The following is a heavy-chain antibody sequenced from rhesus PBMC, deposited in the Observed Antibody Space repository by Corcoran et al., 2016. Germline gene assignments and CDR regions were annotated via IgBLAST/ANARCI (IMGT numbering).Heavy chain of an antibody. J-gene: IGHJ4*01. Sequence: QVQLQESGPAVVKPSETLSLTCAVSGGSISNYYWWSWIRQSPGTGLEWIGGISGIGGTTEYNPFLKSRVSISMDTSKNQLSLKVTSVTAADTAVYYCASTDCSNSDCSSGDYWGQGVLVTVSS. V-gene: IGHV4-93*02. CDR3: ASTDCSNSDCSSGDY. CDR1: GGSISNYYW. CDR2: ISGIGGTT. D-gene: IGHD2-15*01.